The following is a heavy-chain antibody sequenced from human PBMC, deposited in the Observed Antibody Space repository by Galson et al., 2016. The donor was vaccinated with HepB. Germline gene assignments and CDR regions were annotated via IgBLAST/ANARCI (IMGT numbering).Heavy chain of an antibody. Sequence: SLRLSCAASGFTFTYAWMSWVRQAPGKGLEWVGRIKRIADGGTTDYAAPVKGRFSISRDDSQKRLYLHMYSLKTEDTAVYYCTVARYSSGDYYTYWGQGTLVTVSS. CDR1: GFTFTYAW. CDR3: TVARYSSGDYYTY. V-gene: IGHV3-15*01. CDR2: IKRIADGGTT. D-gene: IGHD3-10*01. J-gene: IGHJ4*02.